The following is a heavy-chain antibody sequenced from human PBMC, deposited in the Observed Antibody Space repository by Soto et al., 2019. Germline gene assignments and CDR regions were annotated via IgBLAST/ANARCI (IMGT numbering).Heavy chain of an antibody. Sequence: QVQLQQWVAVLLKPSETLSLTCAVYGGSFSGYYWTWIRQPPGTGLEWIGEINHSGSTNYNPSLKSRVTISVATSKNQFSLKLTSVTAADTAVYYCARDKITGLFDYWGQGTLVTVSS. CDR2: INHSGST. J-gene: IGHJ4*02. CDR1: GGSFSGYY. CDR3: ARDKITGLFDY. V-gene: IGHV4-34*01. D-gene: IGHD2-8*02.